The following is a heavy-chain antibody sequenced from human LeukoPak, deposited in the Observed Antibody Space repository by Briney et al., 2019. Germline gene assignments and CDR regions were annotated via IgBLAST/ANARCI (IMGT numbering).Heavy chain of an antibody. Sequence: SETLSLTCTVSGGSISSYYWSWIRQPPGKGLEWIGYIYYSGTTNYNPSLKSRVTISVDTSKNQFSLKLSSVTAADTAVYYCARDRGPSSSWFKGNWFPPGGQETRVTVSS. CDR1: GGSISSYY. D-gene: IGHD6-13*01. CDR3: ARDRGPSSSWFKGNWFPP. V-gene: IGHV4-59*01. CDR2: IYYSGTT. J-gene: IGHJ5*02.